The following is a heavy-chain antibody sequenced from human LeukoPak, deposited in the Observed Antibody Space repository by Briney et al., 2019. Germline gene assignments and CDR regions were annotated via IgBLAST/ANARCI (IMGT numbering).Heavy chain of an antibody. V-gene: IGHV3-23*01. Sequence: GGSLRLSCAGSGFTFINYWMSWVRQAPGKGLEWVSAISGSGGSTYYADSVKGRFTIPRDNSKNTLYLQMNSLRAEDTAVYYCAKDRVTMVRGQHFDYWGQGTLVTVSS. D-gene: IGHD3-10*01. CDR2: ISGSGGST. J-gene: IGHJ4*02. CDR3: AKDRVTMVRGQHFDY. CDR1: GFTFINYW.